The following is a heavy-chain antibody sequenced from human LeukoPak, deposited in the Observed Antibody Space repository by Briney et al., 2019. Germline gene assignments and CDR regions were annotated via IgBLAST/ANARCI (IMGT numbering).Heavy chain of an antibody. CDR2: LIVGGTI. D-gene: IGHD1-1*01. CDR3: ARGPRVATYYYFDY. Sequence: PGGPLRLSGAASGSTFSASCMSWVRQAPGKGLEWVSVLIVGGTIYYADSVNGRFTISRDNSKNTLYLQLNSLRAEDTAVYYCARGPRVATYYYFDYWGQGTLVTVSS. V-gene: IGHV3-53*01. CDR1: GSTFSASC. J-gene: IGHJ4*02.